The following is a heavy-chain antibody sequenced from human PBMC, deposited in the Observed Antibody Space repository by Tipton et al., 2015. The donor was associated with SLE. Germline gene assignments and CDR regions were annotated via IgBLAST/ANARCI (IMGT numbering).Heavy chain of an antibody. J-gene: IGHJ4*02. CDR1: GFTFSSYA. Sequence: SLRLSCAASGFTFSSYALHWVRQAPGKGLEWVAFMSYDGSDEDYADSVKGRFTISRDNAKNSLYLQMTSLRAEDTAVYYCARDFGYFAYWGQGTLVTVSS. V-gene: IGHV3-30*04. CDR2: MSYDGSDE. D-gene: IGHD2-2*03. CDR3: ARDFGYFAY.